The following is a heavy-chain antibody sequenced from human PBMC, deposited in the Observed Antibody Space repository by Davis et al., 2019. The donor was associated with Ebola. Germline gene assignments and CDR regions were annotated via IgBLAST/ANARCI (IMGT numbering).Heavy chain of an antibody. D-gene: IGHD6-19*01. CDR2: MNPNSGNT. V-gene: IGHV1-8*02. J-gene: IGHJ5*02. Sequence: ASVKVSCKASGYTFTGYYMHWVRQAPGQGLEWMGWMNPNSGNTGYAQKFQGRVTMTRNTSISTAYMELRSLRSDDTAVYYCARDWVAGWFDPWGQGTLVTVSS. CDR3: ARDWVAGWFDP. CDR1: GYTFTGYY.